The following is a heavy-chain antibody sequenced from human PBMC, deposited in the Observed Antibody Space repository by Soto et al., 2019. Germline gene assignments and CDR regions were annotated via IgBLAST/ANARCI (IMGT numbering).Heavy chain of an antibody. CDR2: IYHSGST. J-gene: IGHJ6*02. CDR3: ARVVGGYYYGMDV. CDR1: GGSISSSNW. Sequence: QVQLQESGPGLVKPSGTLSLTCAVSGGSISSSNWWSWVRQPPGKGLEWIGEIYHSGSTNYNPSLQSRVTRSVDKSKNQCSLKLISVTAADTAVYYCARVVGGYYYGMDVWAQGTTVTVSS. V-gene: IGHV4-4*02. D-gene: IGHD2-2*01.